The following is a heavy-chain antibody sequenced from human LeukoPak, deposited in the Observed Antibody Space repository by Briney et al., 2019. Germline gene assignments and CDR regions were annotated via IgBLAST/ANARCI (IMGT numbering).Heavy chain of an antibody. CDR3: ARVKPDSSSWYVNWFDP. CDR1: GGSVSSSTYY. D-gene: IGHD6-13*01. V-gene: IGHV4-39*07. J-gene: IGHJ5*02. Sequence: SETLSLTCTVSGGSVSSSTYYWGWIRQPPGKELEWIGTIYYSGSTYYNPSLKSRVTISVDTSKNQFSLKLSSVTAADTAVYYCARVKPDSSSWYVNWFDPWGQGTLVTVSS. CDR2: IYYSGST.